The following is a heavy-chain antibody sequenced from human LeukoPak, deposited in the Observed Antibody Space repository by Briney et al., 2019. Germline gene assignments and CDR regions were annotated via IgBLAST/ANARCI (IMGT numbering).Heavy chain of an antibody. V-gene: IGHV3-23*01. J-gene: IGHJ6*02. Sequence: PGGSLRLPCAASGFTFSTYAMSWVRLAPGKGLEWVSGISGSGGSTYYADSVKGRFTSSRDNSNNTLYVQMNSLRVEDTAAYYCAKSGGLSGSGRLAMDVWGQGTTVTVSS. D-gene: IGHD3-10*01. CDR3: AKSGGLSGSGRLAMDV. CDR2: ISGSGGST. CDR1: GFTFSTYA.